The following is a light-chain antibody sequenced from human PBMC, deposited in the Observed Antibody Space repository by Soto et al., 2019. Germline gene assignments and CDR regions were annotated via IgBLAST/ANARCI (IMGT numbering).Light chain of an antibody. CDR2: GAS. CDR3: QQYGSSPPYT. CDR1: QSVSSSY. V-gene: IGKV3-20*01. J-gene: IGKJ2*01. Sequence: EIVLTQSPGTLSLSPGGRATLSCRASQSVSSSYLAWYQQKPGQAPRLLIYGASSTATGIPDRFSGSGSGTDFTLTISRLEPEDCAVYYCQQYGSSPPYTFGQGTKLEIK.